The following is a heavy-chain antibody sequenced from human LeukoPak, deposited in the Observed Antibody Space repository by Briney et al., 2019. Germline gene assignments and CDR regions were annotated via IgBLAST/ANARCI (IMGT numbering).Heavy chain of an antibody. CDR3: ARGSEYYYYYMDV. CDR2: INHSGST. J-gene: IGHJ6*03. V-gene: IGHV4-34*01. CDR1: GGSFSGYY. Sequence: SETLSLTCAVYGGSFSGYYWSWIRQPPGKGLEWIGEINHSGSTNYNPSLKSRVAISVDTSKNQFSLKLSSVTAADTAVYYCARGSEYYYYYMDVWGKGTTVTVSS.